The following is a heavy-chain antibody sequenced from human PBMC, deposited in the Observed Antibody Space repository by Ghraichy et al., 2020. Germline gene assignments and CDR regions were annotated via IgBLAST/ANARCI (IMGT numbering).Heavy chain of an antibody. J-gene: IGHJ4*02. CDR1: GFTFSSYA. V-gene: IGHV3-23*01. D-gene: IGHD3-22*01. Sequence: GGSLRLSCAASGFTFSSYAMSWVRQAPGKGLEWVSAISGSGGNTYYADSVKGRFTISRDNSKNTLYLQMNSLRAEDTAVYYCAKDIRQYYYDSSCYYSFPGFLAFDYWGQGTLVTVSS. CDR3: AKDIRQYYYDSSCYYSFPGFLAFDY. CDR2: ISGSGGNT.